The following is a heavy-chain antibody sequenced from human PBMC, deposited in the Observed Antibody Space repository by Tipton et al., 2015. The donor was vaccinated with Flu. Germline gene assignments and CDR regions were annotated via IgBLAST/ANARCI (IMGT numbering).Heavy chain of an antibody. J-gene: IGHJ5*02. CDR1: GYSISSGYY. CDR3: ARRYCSGGSCVTGWFDP. D-gene: IGHD2-15*01. Sequence: GLVKPSETLSLTCAVSGYSISSGYYWGWIRQPPGKGLEWIGSIYHSGSTYYNPSLKSRVTISVDTSKNQFSLKLCSVTAADTAVYYCARRYCSGGSCVTGWFDPWGQGTLVTVSS. CDR2: IYHSGST. V-gene: IGHV4-38-2*01.